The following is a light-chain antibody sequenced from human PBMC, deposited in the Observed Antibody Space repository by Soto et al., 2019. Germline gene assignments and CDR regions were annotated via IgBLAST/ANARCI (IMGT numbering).Light chain of an antibody. V-gene: IGKV3-15*01. J-gene: IGKJ5*01. CDR2: GAS. CDR1: QSVSSSY. Sequence: EIVLTQSPFTLSFSPVERSTLSFIASQSVSSSYLAWYQQKPGQAPRLPIYGASTRATGIPARFSGSGSGTEFTLTISSLQSEDFAVYYCQQYNNWPPITFGQGTRLEIK. CDR3: QQYNNWPPIT.